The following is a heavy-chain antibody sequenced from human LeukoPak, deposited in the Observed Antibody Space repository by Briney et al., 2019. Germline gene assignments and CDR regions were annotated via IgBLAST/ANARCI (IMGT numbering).Heavy chain of an antibody. CDR2: IYSGGST. CDR1: GFTVSSNY. J-gene: IGHJ3*02. Sequence: PGGSLRLSCAASGFTVSSNYMSWVRQAPGKGLEWVSVIYSGGSTYYADSVKGRFTISRDNSKNTLYLQMNSLRAEDTAVYYCASSNYYDSSGYYWTHAFDIWGQGTMVTVSS. V-gene: IGHV3-66*01. D-gene: IGHD3-22*01. CDR3: ASSNYYDSSGYYWTHAFDI.